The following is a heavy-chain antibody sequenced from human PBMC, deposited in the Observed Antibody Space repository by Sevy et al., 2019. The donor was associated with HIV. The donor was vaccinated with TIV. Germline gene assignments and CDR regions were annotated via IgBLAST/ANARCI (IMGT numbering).Heavy chain of an antibody. CDR3: ARHFYSNGMDV. V-gene: IGHV4-39*01. J-gene: IGHJ6*02. CDR1: GGSISSSSIY. D-gene: IGHD1-26*01. Sequence: SETLSLTCTVSGGSISSSSIYWGWFRQSPGKGLEYIGSIFHSGDTYYNPSLKSRVTISVDTSKNQFSLKMTSVTAADTAVYYCARHFYSNGMDVWGQGTTVTVSS. CDR2: IFHSGDT.